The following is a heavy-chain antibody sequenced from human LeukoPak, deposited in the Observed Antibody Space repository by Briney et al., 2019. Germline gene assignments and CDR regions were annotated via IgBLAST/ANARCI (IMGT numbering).Heavy chain of an antibody. Sequence: GGSLRLSCAASGFTFTNYWMTWVRQAPGKGLEWVANIKQDGSEKYYVDSVKGRFTISGDNAKNSLYLQMNSLRAEDTAVYYCARGMDVRGQGTTVTVSS. CDR1: GFTFTNYW. V-gene: IGHV3-7*01. CDR2: IKQDGSEK. CDR3: ARGMDV. J-gene: IGHJ6*01.